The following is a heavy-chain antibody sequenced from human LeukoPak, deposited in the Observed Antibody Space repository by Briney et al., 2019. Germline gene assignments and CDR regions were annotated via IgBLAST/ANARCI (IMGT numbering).Heavy chain of an antibody. J-gene: IGHJ4*02. D-gene: IGHD6-13*01. Sequence: KSGGSLRISCAASGFTFTSYSMNWVRQAPGKGLEWVSSISSSSSYIYYADSVKGRFTISRDNAKNSLYLQMNSLRAEDTAVYYCARDEEAADHNFDYWGQGTLVTVSS. CDR3: ARDEEAADHNFDY. CDR2: ISSSSSYI. CDR1: GFTFTSYS. V-gene: IGHV3-21*01.